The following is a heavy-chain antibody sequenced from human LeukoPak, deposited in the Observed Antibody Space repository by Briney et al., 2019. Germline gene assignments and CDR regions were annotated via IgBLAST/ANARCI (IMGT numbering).Heavy chain of an antibody. CDR3: ARLVVGATMADAFDI. J-gene: IGHJ3*02. CDR2: INPNSGGT. D-gene: IGHD1-26*01. Sequence: ASVKVSCKASGYTFTGYYMHWVRQAPGQGLEWMGWINPNSGGTNYAQKFQGRVTMTRDTSISTAYMELSRLRSDDTAVYYCARLVVGATMADAFDIWGQATMVTVSS. CDR1: GYTFTGYY. V-gene: IGHV1-2*02.